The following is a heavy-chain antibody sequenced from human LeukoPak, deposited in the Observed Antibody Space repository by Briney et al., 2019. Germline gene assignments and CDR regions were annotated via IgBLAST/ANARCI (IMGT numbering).Heavy chain of an antibody. Sequence: GGSLRLSCAASGFTFGSYSMSWVRQAPGKGLEWVSSISSSSSYIYYADSVKGRFTISRDNAKNSLYLQMNSLRAEDTAVYYCARAPRGVGAYFDYWGQGTLVTVSS. CDR1: GFTFGSYS. CDR3: ARAPRGVGAYFDY. V-gene: IGHV3-21*01. CDR2: ISSSSSYI. D-gene: IGHD1-26*01. J-gene: IGHJ4*02.